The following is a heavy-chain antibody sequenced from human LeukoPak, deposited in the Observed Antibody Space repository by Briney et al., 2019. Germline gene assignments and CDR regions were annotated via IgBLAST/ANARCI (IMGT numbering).Heavy chain of an antibody. J-gene: IGHJ4*02. D-gene: IGHD3-16*01. CDR3: AKREVRGTYLYYFDY. V-gene: IGHV3-30*18. CDR1: GFTFSSFG. Sequence: GRSLRLSCAASGFTFSSFGMHWVRQAPGKGLEWVAVISYDGSTKYYADSVKGRFTISRDNSKNTPYLQMNSLRDEDTAVYYCAKREVRGTYLYYFDYWGQGTLVTVSS. CDR2: ISYDGSTK.